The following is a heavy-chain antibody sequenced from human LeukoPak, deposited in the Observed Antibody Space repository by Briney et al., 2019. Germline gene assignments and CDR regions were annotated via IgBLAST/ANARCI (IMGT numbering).Heavy chain of an antibody. CDR3: AHLLFSPYCGGDCYAATSDY. Sequence: PGGSLRLSCAASGFTFSSYWMHWVRQAPGKGLVWVSRINSEGSSTSYADSVKGRFTISRDNAKNTLYLQMNSLRAEDTAVYYCAHLLFSPYCGGDCYAATSDYWGQGTLVTVSS. J-gene: IGHJ4*02. D-gene: IGHD2-21*02. CDR1: GFTFSSYW. CDR2: INSEGSST. V-gene: IGHV3-74*01.